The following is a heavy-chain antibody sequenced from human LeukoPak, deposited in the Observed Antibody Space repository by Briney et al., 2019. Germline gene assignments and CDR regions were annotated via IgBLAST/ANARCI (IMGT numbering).Heavy chain of an antibody. CDR3: AKRVGRNFDY. V-gene: IGHV3-30*18. D-gene: IGHD1-26*01. CDR1: GFTFSSYG. Sequence: PGGSLRLSCAASGFTFSSYGMHWVRQAPGKGLERVAVISYDGSNKYYADSVKGRFTISRDNSKNTLYLQMNSLRAEDTAVYYCAKRVGRNFDYWGQGTLVTVSS. CDR2: ISYDGSNK. J-gene: IGHJ4*02.